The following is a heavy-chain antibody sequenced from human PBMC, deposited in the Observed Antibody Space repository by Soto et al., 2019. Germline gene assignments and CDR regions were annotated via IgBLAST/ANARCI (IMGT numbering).Heavy chain of an antibody. J-gene: IGHJ5*02. D-gene: IGHD3-3*01. CDR1: GWSFSGYY. V-gene: IGHV4-34*01. CDR3: ARGGRRPLGWFDP. CDR2: INHSGST. Sequence: QVQLQQWGAGLLKPSETLSLTCAVYGWSFSGYYWSWIRQPPGKGLEWIGEINHSGSTNYNPSLKSRVTISVDTSKNQFSMKLSSVTAADTAVYYCARGGRRPLGWFDPWGQGTLVTVSS.